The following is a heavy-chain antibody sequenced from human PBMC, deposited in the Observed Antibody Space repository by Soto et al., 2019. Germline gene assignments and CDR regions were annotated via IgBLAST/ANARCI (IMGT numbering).Heavy chain of an antibody. CDR3: VRDEAWGGNMHNCGGTKCYGDMFFDY. J-gene: IGHJ4*02. Sequence: QVQVVQSGPEVKTPGASVKVSCKTSGYTFTTYGISWVRQAPGQGLEWMGWISAYNDNTNYAQKFRGRVALITDTSTNTAYMELKSLTSDDTAVYYCVRDEAWGGNMHNCGGTKCYGDMFFDYWGQGTLVTVSS. CDR2: ISAYNDNT. D-gene: IGHD2-21*01. V-gene: IGHV1-18*01. CDR1: GYTFTTYG.